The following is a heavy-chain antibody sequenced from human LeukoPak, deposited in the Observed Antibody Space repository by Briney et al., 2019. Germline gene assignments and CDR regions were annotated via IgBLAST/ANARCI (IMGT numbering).Heavy chain of an antibody. CDR1: GFTFSSYS. Sequence: GGSLRLSCAASGFTFSSYSMNWVRQAPGKGLEWVSYISGSSSRIYYADSVKGRFTISRDNAKTSLYLQMNSLRAEDTAVYYCAKRGKGNYYDSSGVYYFDYWGQGTLVTVSS. CDR2: ISGSSSRI. V-gene: IGHV3-48*01. CDR3: AKRGKGNYYDSSGVYYFDY. J-gene: IGHJ4*02. D-gene: IGHD3-22*01.